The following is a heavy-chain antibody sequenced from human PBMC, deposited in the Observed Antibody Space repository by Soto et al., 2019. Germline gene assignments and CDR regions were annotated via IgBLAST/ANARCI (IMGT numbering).Heavy chain of an antibody. D-gene: IGHD2-2*01. CDR3: ASEAIGYCSSTSCSQKFDP. Sequence: GASVKVSCKASGYTFTSYYMHWVRQAPGQGLEWTGIINPSGGSTSYARKFQGRVTMTRDTSTSTVYMELSSLRSEDTAVYYCASEAIGYCSSTSCSQKFDPWGQGTLVTVSS. V-gene: IGHV1-46*01. J-gene: IGHJ5*02. CDR1: GYTFTSYY. CDR2: INPSGGST.